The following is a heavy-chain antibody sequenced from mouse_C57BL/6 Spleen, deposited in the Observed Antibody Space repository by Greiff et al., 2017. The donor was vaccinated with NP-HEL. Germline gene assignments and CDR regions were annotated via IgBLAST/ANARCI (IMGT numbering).Heavy chain of an antibody. Sequence: QVQLKASGAELVRPGASVTLSCKASGYTFTDYEMHWVKQTPVHGLEWIGAIDPETGGTAYNQKFKGKAILTADKSSSTAYMELRSLTSEDSAVYYCTRTGCSDYWGQGTTLTVAS. J-gene: IGHJ2*01. V-gene: IGHV1-15*01. CDR1: GYTFTDYE. CDR2: IDPETGGT. CDR3: TRTGCSDY.